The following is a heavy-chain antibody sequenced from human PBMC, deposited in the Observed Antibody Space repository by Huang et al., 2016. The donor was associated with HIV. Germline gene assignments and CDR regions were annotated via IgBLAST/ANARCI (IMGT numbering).Heavy chain of an antibody. CDR1: GFTFSNYG. J-gene: IGHJ6*03. CDR2: ISYDGSNK. V-gene: IGHV3-30-3*01. D-gene: IGHD6-19*01. Sequence: QVQLVESGGGVVQPGRSLRLSCAAFGFTFSNYGMEWVRQAPGKGMEWVSVISYDGSNKYYTDSVKGRFTISRDNSKNALYLQMNSLRAEDTAVYYCARRAVAGIYYYYYMDVWGKGTTVTVSS. CDR3: ARRAVAGIYYYYYMDV.